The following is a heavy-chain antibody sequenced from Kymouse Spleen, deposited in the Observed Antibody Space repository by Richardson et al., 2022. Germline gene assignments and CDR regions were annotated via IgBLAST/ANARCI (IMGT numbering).Heavy chain of an antibody. J-gene: IGHJ4*02. CDR3: ARTTYYDISFDY. V-gene: IGHV4-34*01. D-gene: IGHD3-9*01. CDR1: GGSFSGYY. CDR2: INHSGST. Sequence: QVQLQQWGAGLLKPSETLSLTCAVYGGSFSGYYWSWIRQPPGKGLEWIGEINHSGSTNYNPSLKSRVTISVDTSKNQFSLKLSSVTAADTAVYYCARTTYYDISFDYWGQGTLVTVSS.